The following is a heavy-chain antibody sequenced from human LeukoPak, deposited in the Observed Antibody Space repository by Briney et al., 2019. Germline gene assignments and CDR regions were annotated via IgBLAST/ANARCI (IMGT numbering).Heavy chain of an antibody. D-gene: IGHD5-24*01. CDR2: INPNSGGT. CDR3: ARARRDGYYYCFDY. J-gene: IGHJ4*02. CDR1: GYTFTGYY. V-gene: IGHV1-2*06. Sequence: GASVKVSCKASGYTFTGYYMHWVRQAPGQGLEWMGRINPNSGGTNYAQKFQGRVTMTRDTSISTAYMELSRLRSDDTAVYYCARARRDGYYYCFDYWGQGTLVTVSS.